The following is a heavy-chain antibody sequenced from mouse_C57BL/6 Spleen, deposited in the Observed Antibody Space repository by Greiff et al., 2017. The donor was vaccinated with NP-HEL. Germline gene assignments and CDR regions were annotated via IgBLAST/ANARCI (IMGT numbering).Heavy chain of an antibody. Sequence: EVQGVESGGGLVQPGGSMKLSCVASGFTFSNYWMNWVRQSPEKGLEWVAQIRLKSDNYATHYAESVKGRFTISRDDSKSSVYLQMNNLRAEDTGIYYCTFEGYFDVWGTGTTVTVSS. CDR2: IRLKSDNYAT. CDR1: GFTFSNYW. J-gene: IGHJ1*03. CDR3: TFEGYFDV. V-gene: IGHV6-3*01.